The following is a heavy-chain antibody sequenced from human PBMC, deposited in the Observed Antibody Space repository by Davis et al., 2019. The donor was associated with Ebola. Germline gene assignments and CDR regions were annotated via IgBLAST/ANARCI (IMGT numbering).Heavy chain of an antibody. Sequence: PSETLSLTCAISGDSVSGNSGAWNWIRQSPSRGLEWLGRTYYTSKWYNDYAVSVKSRITISPDTSKNQLSLQLDSVTPEDTAVYYCASFGWTSRGIEYWGQGTLVTVSS. CDR2: TYYTSKWYN. D-gene: IGHD6-19*01. CDR1: GDSVSGNSGA. V-gene: IGHV6-1*01. CDR3: ASFGWTSRGIEY. J-gene: IGHJ4*02.